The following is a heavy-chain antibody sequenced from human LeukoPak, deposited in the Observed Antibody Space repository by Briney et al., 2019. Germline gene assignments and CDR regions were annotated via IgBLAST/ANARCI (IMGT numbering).Heavy chain of an antibody. CDR3: ARAPRINDGTIDS. CDR1: GGSISSSSYY. V-gene: IGHV4-39*07. D-gene: IGHD1-1*01. Sequence: SETLSLTCTVSGGSISSSSYYWGWIRQPPGKELEWIGEINHSGSTNYTPSLKSRVTISVDTSKNQFFLKMNPVTAADTAVSYCARAPRINDGTIDSWGQGTLVTVSS. J-gene: IGHJ4*02. CDR2: INHSGST.